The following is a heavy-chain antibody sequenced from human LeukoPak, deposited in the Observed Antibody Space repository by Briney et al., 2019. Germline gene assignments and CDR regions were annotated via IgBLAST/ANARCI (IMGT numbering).Heavy chain of an antibody. CDR3: ARGVRGGTTGYRRSGNYYYMDV. CDR2: ISAYNCNK. V-gene: IGHV1-18*01. Sequence: ASVTVSFKSTGYTYTSYGISWLRQPPGQGLEWMGWISAYNCNKNYAQKLQGRVTMTTDTSTSTAYMELSRLRSEDTDVYYCARGVRGGTTGYRRSGNYYYMDVWGKGTTVTVSS. J-gene: IGHJ6*03. CDR1: GYTYTSYG. D-gene: IGHD1-7*01.